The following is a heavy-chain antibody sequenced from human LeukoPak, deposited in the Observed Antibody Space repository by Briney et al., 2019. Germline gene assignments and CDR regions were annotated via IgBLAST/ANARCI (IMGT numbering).Heavy chain of an antibody. CDR3: ARGPREDYVWGSYRWYYFDY. CDR1: GYSISSGYY. CDR2: IYHSGST. V-gene: IGHV4-38-2*01. Sequence: PSETLSLTCAVSGYSISSGYYWGWIRQPPGKGLEWIGSIYHSGSTYYNPSLKSRVTISVDTSKNQFSLKLSSVTAADTVVYYCARGPREDYVWGSYRWYYFDYWGQGTLVTVSS. D-gene: IGHD3-16*02. J-gene: IGHJ4*02.